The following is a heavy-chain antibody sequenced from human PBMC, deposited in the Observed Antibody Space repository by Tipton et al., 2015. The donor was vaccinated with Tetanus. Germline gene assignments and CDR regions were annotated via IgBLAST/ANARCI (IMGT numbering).Heavy chain of an antibody. D-gene: IGHD1-1*01. CDR2: IYFKGDT. Sequence: TLSLTCTVSGGSISDKKYYWGWIRQPPGKGLEWIASIYFKGDTYYNPSLKSRVTIDVDTSQNLFSVRLTSVTAADTAVYYCARANNEFPKKGPFDSWGQGSLVIVSS. V-gene: IGHV4-39*02. CDR1: GGSISDKKYY. J-gene: IGHJ4*02. CDR3: ARANNEFPKKGPFDS.